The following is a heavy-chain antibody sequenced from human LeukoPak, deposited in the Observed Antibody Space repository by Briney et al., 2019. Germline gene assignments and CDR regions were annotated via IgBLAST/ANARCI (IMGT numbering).Heavy chain of an antibody. V-gene: IGHV3-7*01. CDR1: GFTFSSYW. Sequence: GGSLRLSCAASGFTFSSYWMSWVRQAPGKGLEGVANIKQDGSEKYYVDSVKGRFTISRDNAKNSLYLQMNNLRAEDKGVYYCARGIYWLHRYFDYWGQGTLVTVSS. CDR3: ARGIYWLHRYFDY. CDR2: IKQDGSEK. J-gene: IGHJ4*02. D-gene: IGHD2-8*02.